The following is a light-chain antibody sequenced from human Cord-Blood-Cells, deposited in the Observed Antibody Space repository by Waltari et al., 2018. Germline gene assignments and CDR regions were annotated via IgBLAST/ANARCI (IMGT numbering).Light chain of an antibody. J-gene: IGKJ4*01. Sequence: EIVMTQSPATLSVSPGERATLSCRASQSVSSNFAWYQQKPGQPPRLLIYGATTRATGIPARFSGSGSWTDFTLTISILQSEDFAVYYCQQYNNWPRVDSRSPFGGGTKVEIK. CDR1: QSVSSN. V-gene: IGKV3-15*01. CDR2: GAT. CDR3: QQYNNWPRVDSRSP.